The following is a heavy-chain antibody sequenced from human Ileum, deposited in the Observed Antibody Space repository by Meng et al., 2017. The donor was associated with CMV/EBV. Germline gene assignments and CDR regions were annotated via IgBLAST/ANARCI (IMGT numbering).Heavy chain of an antibody. CDR3: AKDINWGFDP. Sequence: QVQLVECGGGVVQPGGSLRLSCAASGFTFRSFGMHWVRQAPGKGLEWVALIRSDDNNKYYADSVKGRFTISRDISKNTLYLQMNSLRPEDTAVYCCAKDINWGFDPWGQGTLVTVSS. CDR1: GFTFRSFG. V-gene: IGHV3-30*02. D-gene: IGHD7-27*01. J-gene: IGHJ5*02. CDR2: IRSDDNNK.